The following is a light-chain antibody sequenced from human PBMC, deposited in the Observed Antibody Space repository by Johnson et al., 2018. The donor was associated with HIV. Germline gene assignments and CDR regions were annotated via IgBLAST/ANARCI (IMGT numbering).Light chain of an antibody. CDR1: SFNIGINF. CDR3: GTWDSSLSAGV. CDR2: ESN. Sequence: QPVLTQPPSVSAAPGQRVTISCSGSSFNIGINFVSWYQQVPGTAPKLLICESNKRPSGIPNRFSGSKSGTSATLGITGLQTGDEADYYCGTWDSSLSAGVCGTGTKVTVL. V-gene: IGLV1-51*02. J-gene: IGLJ1*01.